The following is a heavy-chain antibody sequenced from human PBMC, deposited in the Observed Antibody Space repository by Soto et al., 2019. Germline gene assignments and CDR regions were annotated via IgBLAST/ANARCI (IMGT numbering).Heavy chain of an antibody. D-gene: IGHD3-22*01. V-gene: IGHV3-11*01. CDR3: ARDLGYYASDGYFDY. J-gene: IGHJ4*02. CDR2: ISSSGSII. CDR1: GFTFSDYY. Sequence: PGGSLRLSCAASGFTFSDYYMSWIRQALGKGLEWVSYISSSGSIIYYADSVKGRFTISRDNAKNSLYLQLNSLRAEDTAVYYCARDLGYYASDGYFDYWGQGTVVTVSS.